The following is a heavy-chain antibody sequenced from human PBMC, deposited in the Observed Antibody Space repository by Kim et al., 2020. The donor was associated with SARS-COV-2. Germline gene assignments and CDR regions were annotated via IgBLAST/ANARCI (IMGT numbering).Heavy chain of an antibody. Sequence: ASVKVSCKASGYTFTGYYMHWVRRAPGQGLEWMGRINPNSGGTNYAQKFQGRVTMTRDTSISTAYMELSRLRSDDTAVYYCAVTEYSSSWYTSYWGQGTLVTVSS. V-gene: IGHV1-2*06. CDR1: GYTFTGYY. D-gene: IGHD6-13*01. CDR2: INPNSGGT. J-gene: IGHJ4*02. CDR3: AVTEYSSSWYTSY.